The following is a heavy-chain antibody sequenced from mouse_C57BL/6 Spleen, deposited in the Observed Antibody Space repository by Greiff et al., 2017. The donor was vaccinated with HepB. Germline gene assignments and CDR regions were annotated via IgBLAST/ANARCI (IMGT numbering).Heavy chain of an antibody. CDR2: IDPETGGT. CDR3: TMATVGGYFDV. V-gene: IGHV1-15*01. Sequence: LVESGAELVRPGASVTLSCKASGYTFTDYEMHWVKQTPVHGLEWIGAIDPETGGTAYNQKFKGKAILTADKSSSTAYMELRSLTSEDSAVYYCTMATVGGYFDVWGTGTTVTVSS. CDR1: GYTFTDYE. D-gene: IGHD1-1*01. J-gene: IGHJ1*03.